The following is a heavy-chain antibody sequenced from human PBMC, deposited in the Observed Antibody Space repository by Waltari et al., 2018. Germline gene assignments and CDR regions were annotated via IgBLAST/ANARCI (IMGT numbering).Heavy chain of an antibody. CDR2: IYTSGST. CDR1: GGSISSYY. CDR3: ARTDFWSGYGAFDI. D-gene: IGHD3-3*01. V-gene: IGHV4-4*07. J-gene: IGHJ3*02. Sequence: QVQLQESGPGLVKPSETLSLTCTVSGGSISSYYWSWIRQPAGKGLEWIGRIYTSGSTNYNPSLRSLVTMSVDTSKNQFSLKLSSVTAADTAVYYCARTDFWSGYGAFDIWGQGTMVTVSS.